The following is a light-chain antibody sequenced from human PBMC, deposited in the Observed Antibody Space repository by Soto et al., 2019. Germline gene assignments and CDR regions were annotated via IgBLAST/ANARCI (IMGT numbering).Light chain of an antibody. Sequence: EIVLTQSPGTLSLSPGERATLSCRASQSVGSNFLAWYQQKPGQPPRLLIYGASRRATGIPDRFTGSGSGTDFTLTISRLEPEDFAVYYCQQYGSSPGTFGQGTRVEIK. CDR2: GAS. CDR1: QSVGSNF. V-gene: IGKV3-20*01. J-gene: IGKJ1*01. CDR3: QQYGSSPGT.